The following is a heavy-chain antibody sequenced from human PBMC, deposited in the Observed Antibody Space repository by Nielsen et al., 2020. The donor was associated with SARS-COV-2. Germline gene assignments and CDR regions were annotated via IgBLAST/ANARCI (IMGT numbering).Heavy chain of an antibody. J-gene: IGHJ4*02. Sequence: ASVKVSCKASGYTFTNYGISWVRQAPGQGLEWMGWITTYNVKTNYAQKLQGRVTMTTDTSMNTAYMELRSLRSDDTAVYYCAREGGLVMVNAIDHWGQGTLVTVSS. CDR3: AREGGLVMVNAIDH. D-gene: IGHD3-22*01. V-gene: IGHV1-18*01. CDR2: ITTYNVKT. CDR1: GYTFTNYG.